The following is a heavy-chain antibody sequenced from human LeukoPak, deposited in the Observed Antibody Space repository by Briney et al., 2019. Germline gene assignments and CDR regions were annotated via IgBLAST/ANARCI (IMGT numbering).Heavy chain of an antibody. CDR1: GGSISSYY. J-gene: IGHJ5*02. V-gene: IGHV4-4*07. D-gene: IGHD4-11*01. CDR2: MYTSGSA. CDR3: ARGIYSGRNWFDP. Sequence: SEPLSLPCPVSGGSISSYYWSWIRQPAGKGLEWIGRMYTSGSANYNPSLKSRVTMSLDTSKNQFSLELSSVTAADTAVYYCARGIYSGRNWFDPWGQGTLVTVSS.